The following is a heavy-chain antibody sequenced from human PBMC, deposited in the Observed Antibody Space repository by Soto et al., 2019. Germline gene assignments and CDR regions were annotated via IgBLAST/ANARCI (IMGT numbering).Heavy chain of an antibody. J-gene: IGHJ4*02. CDR3: ANTAHYGDYASY. CDR2: ISAYNGNT. V-gene: IGHV1-18*01. D-gene: IGHD4-17*01. Sequence: ASVKVSCKASGYTFTSYGISWVRHAPGQGLEWMGWISAYNGNTNYAQKLQGRVTMTTDTSTSTAYMELRSLRSDDTAVYYCANTAHYGDYASYWGQGTLVTVSS. CDR1: GYTFTSYG.